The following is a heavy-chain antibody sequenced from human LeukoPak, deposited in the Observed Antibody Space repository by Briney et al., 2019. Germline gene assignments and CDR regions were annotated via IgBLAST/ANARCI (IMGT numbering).Heavy chain of an antibody. V-gene: IGHV1-2*02. Sequence: ASVKVSCKASGYTFTGYYMHWVRQAPGQGLEWMGWINPNSGGSNYAQKFQGRVTMTRDTSISTAYMELSRLRSDDTAVYYCARDQGVVTATLYYYYGMDVWGQGTTVTVSS. D-gene: IGHD2-21*02. J-gene: IGHJ6*02. CDR3: ARDQGVVTATLYYYYGMDV. CDR2: INPNSGGS. CDR1: GYTFTGYY.